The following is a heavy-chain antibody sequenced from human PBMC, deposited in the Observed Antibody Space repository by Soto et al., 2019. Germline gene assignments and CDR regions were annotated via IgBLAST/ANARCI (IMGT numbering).Heavy chain of an antibody. V-gene: IGHV3-23*05. CDR2: IHSGGDYT. Sequence: EVQVLESGGGLVQPGGTLRLACAASGFTFRNYAMSWDRQAAGKGVEWVATIHSGGDYTQYPDSVKGRFTIPRDNSRNTVHRQMNSLRAEDTALYYCAKNRGSGSYTNWDFEVWGRGTLVTVSS. CDR1: GFTFRNYA. D-gene: IGHD1-26*01. J-gene: IGHJ2*01. CDR3: AKNRGSGSYTNWDFEV.